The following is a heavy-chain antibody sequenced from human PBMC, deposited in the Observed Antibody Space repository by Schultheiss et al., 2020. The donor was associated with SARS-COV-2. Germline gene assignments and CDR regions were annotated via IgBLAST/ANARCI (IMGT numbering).Heavy chain of an antibody. CDR2: IYYSGST. J-gene: IGHJ3*02. Sequence: SETLSLTCTVSGGSISSGGYYWSWIRQHPGKGLEWIGYIYYSGSTYYNPSLKSRVTISVDTSKNQFSLKLSSVTAADTAVYYCARVSTYCSSTSCHDAFDIWGQGTMVTVSS. CDR3: ARVSTYCSSTSCHDAFDI. D-gene: IGHD2-2*01. V-gene: IGHV4-31*03. CDR1: GGSISSGGYY.